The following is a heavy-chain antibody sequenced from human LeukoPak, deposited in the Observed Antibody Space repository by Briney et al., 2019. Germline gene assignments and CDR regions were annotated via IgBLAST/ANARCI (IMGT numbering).Heavy chain of an antibody. CDR2: ISGSGGST. CDR1: GFTFSSYG. J-gene: IGHJ5*02. Sequence: GGTLRLSCAASGFTFSSYGMSWVRQAPGKGLEWVSAISGSGGSTYYADSVKGRFTISRDNSKNTLYLQMDSLKVDDTAVYYCARLGSTWYPDSWGQGTLVTVSS. D-gene: IGHD6-13*01. V-gene: IGHV3-23*01. CDR3: ARLGSTWYPDS.